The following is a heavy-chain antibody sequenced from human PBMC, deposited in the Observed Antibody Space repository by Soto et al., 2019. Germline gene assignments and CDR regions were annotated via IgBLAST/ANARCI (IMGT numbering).Heavy chain of an antibody. CDR1: GYSFTSYW. CDR3: VRPGRSCYYFDGFDI. V-gene: IGHV5-51*01. Sequence: PGESLKISCKGSGYSFTSYWIAWVRQMPGKGLEWMGIIYPGDSDTRYSPSFQGQATISADKSISTAYLQWSSLKASDTAMYYCVRPGRSCYYFDGFDIWGQGTTVTVSS. J-gene: IGHJ3*02. CDR2: IYPGDSDT. D-gene: IGHD3-22*01.